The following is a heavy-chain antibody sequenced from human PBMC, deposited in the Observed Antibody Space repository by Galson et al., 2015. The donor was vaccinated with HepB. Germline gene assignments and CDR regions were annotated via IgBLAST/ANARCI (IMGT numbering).Heavy chain of an antibody. Sequence: SLRLSCAASGFTFSSYSMNWVRQAPGKGLEWVSSISSSSSYIYYADSVKGRFTISRDNAKNSLYLQMNSLRAEDTAVYYCAVSWYSSGESAFDIRGQGTMVTVSS. D-gene: IGHD6-19*01. V-gene: IGHV3-21*01. CDR2: ISSSSSYI. CDR3: AVSWYSSGESAFDI. CDR1: GFTFSSYS. J-gene: IGHJ3*02.